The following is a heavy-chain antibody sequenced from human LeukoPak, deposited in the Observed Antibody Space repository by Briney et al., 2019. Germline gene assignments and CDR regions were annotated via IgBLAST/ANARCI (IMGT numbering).Heavy chain of an antibody. V-gene: IGHV3-53*01. D-gene: IGHD4-17*01. J-gene: IGHJ4*02. CDR1: GFTVSSNY. Sequence: GGSLRLSCAASGFTVSSNYMSWVRQAPGKGLEWVSVIYSGGSTYYADSVKGRFTISRDNSKNTLYLQMNSLRAEDTAVYYCATGDYDSSFDYWGQGTLVTVSS. CDR2: IYSGGST. CDR3: ATGDYDSSFDY.